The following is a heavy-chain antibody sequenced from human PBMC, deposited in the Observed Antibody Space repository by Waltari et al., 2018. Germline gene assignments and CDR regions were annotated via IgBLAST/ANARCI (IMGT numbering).Heavy chain of an antibody. CDR1: GGSISSGGYS. D-gene: IGHD3-10*01. V-gene: IGHV4-30-2*01. CDR2: IYHSGST. J-gene: IGHJ4*02. Sequence: QLQLQESGSGLVKPSQTLSLTCAVSGGSISSGGYSWSWIRQPPGKGLEWIGYIYHSGSTHDNPSPKSRVTRSVDRSKNQFSLKLSSVTAADTAVYYCARDAGGNYFDYWGQGTLVTVSS. CDR3: ARDAGGNYFDY.